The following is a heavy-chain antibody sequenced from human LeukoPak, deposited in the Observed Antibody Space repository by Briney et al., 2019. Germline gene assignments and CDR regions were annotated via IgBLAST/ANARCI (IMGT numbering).Heavy chain of an antibody. Sequence: GGSLRLSCAASGFTFSSYWMSWVRQAPGKGLEWVANIKQDGSEKYYVDSVKGRFTISRDNAKNSLYLQMNSLRAEDTAVYYCARDSRGWYGIGNYWGQGTLVTVSS. V-gene: IGHV3-7*01. CDR1: GFTFSSYW. CDR3: ARDSRGWYGIGNY. J-gene: IGHJ4*02. CDR2: IKQDGSEK. D-gene: IGHD6-19*01.